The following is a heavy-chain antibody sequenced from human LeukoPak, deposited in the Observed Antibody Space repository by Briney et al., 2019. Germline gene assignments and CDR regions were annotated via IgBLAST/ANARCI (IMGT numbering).Heavy chain of an antibody. CDR2: ISGSGGTT. Sequence: PGGSLRLSCAASGFTFSSYAMSWVRQAPGKGLEWVSAISGSGGTTYYSYSVKRLFTMSRDNSRDTLYLQMNSLRAEDTAVYYCAKGYYDYVWGSYYFDYWGQGTLVTVSS. CDR1: GFTFSSYA. J-gene: IGHJ4*02. D-gene: IGHD3-16*01. V-gene: IGHV3-23*01. CDR3: AKGYYDYVWGSYYFDY.